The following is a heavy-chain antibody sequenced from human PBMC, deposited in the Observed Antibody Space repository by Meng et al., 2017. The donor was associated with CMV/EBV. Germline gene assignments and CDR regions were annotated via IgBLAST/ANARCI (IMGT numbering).Heavy chain of an antibody. V-gene: IGHV3-30*02. J-gene: IGHJ4*02. CDR2: IRYDVSNK. Sequence: GGSLRLSCAASGFTFSSYGMHWVRQAPGKGLEWVAFIRYDVSNKYYADSVKGRFTISRDNSKNTLYLQMNSLRAEDTAVYYCASPGDGYSSSWHTDYWGQGTLVTVSS. CDR3: ASPGDGYSSSWHTDY. CDR1: GFTFSSYG. D-gene: IGHD6-13*01.